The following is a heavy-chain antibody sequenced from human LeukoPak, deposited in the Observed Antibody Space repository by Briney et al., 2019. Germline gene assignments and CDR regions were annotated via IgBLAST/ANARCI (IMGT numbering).Heavy chain of an antibody. CDR2: IWSDGSNK. CDR1: GFSFSSYG. CDR3: ARVSSSWPDGFYFDY. V-gene: IGHV3-33*01. J-gene: IGHJ4*02. D-gene: IGHD6-13*01. Sequence: GGSLRLSCAASGFSFSSYGMHWVRQAPGKGLEWVAVIWSDGSNKDYADSVKGRFTISRDESRNTLYLQMNSLRAEDTALYYCARVSSSWPDGFYFDYWGQGTLVTVSS.